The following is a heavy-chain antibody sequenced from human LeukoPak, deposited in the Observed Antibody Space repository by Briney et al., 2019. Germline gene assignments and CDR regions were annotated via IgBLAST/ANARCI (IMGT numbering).Heavy chain of an antibody. D-gene: IGHD3-10*01. CDR1: GFTFSNYA. CDR3: TRGAGGTITMAA. J-gene: IGHJ5*02. Sequence: GGSLRLSCAAFGFTFSNYAMTWVRQAPGRGLQWVSSISGHGFDTFYPDSLKGRFTISRDNSKNTLYLQMNSLRADDTAVYYCTRGAGGTITMAAWGQGTLVTVSS. V-gene: IGHV3-23*01. CDR2: ISGHGFDT.